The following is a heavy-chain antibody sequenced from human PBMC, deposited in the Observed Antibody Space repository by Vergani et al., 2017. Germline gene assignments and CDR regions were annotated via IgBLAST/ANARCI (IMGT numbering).Heavy chain of an antibody. CDR2: IYYSGST. V-gene: IGHV4-59*01. Sequence: QVQLQESGPGLVKPSETLSLTCTVSGGSISSYYWSWIRQPPGKGLEWIGYIYYSGSTTYNPSLKSRVTISVDTSKNQFSLKLSSVTAADTAVYYCARDFGVRGVIPLHYGMDVWGQGTTVTVSS. CDR3: ARDFGVRGVIPLHYGMDV. CDR1: GGSISSYY. J-gene: IGHJ6*02. D-gene: IGHD3-10*01.